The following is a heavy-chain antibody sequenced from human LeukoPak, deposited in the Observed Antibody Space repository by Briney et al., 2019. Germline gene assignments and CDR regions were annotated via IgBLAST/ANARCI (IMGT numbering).Heavy chain of an antibody. Sequence: PSETLSLTCAVSGGSISGSDYSWSWIRQPPGKGLEWIGYIYYSGDTSYSPSLKSRASISVDTSKNQFSLKLSSVTAADTAVYYCARQRDDSSDFYYLDYWGQGTLVTVSS. V-gene: IGHV4-30-4*07. J-gene: IGHJ4*02. CDR1: GGSISGSDYS. CDR2: IYYSGDT. CDR3: ARQRDDSSDFYYLDY. D-gene: IGHD3-22*01.